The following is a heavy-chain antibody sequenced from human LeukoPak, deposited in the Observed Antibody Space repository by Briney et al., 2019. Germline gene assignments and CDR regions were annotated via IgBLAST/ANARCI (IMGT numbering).Heavy chain of an antibody. CDR1: GFTFSSYA. CDR3: AKDRYSGSWYYFDY. J-gene: IGHJ4*02. V-gene: IGHV3-23*01. CDR2: ITGSGGST. Sequence: SGGSLRLSCAASGFTFSSYAVSWVRQAPGKGLEWVSAITGSGGSTYYADSVKGRFTISRDNSKNTLYLQMNSLRAEDTAVYFCAKDRYSGSWYYFDYWGQGTLVTVSS. D-gene: IGHD6-13*01.